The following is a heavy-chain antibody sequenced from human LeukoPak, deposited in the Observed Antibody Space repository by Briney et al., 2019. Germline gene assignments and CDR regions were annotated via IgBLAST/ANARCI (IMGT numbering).Heavy chain of an antibody. J-gene: IGHJ5*01. Sequence: TGGSLRLSCAASGFILSSFQMNWVRQAPGKGLEWISYISDSGTTEYYADSVKGRFTISRDNAKNSLYLQMNSLTGEDTALYYCARDGTTNRYNWFDSWGQGTLVTVSS. D-gene: IGHD2-8*01. CDR3: ARDGTTNRYNWFDS. V-gene: IGHV3-48*03. CDR1: GFILSSFQ. CDR2: ISDSGTTE.